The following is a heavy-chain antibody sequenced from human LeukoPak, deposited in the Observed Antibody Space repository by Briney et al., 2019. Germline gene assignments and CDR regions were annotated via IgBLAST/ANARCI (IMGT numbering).Heavy chain of an antibody. Sequence: GGSLRLSCAASGFTFDDYAMHWVRQAPGKGLEWVSGISWNSGTIGYADSVKGRFTISRDNAKNSLYLQMNSLRDKDTALYYCAKDMRAARTFFDYWGQGTLVTVSS. D-gene: IGHD6-6*01. V-gene: IGHV3-9*01. CDR3: AKDMRAARTFFDY. CDR1: GFTFDDYA. J-gene: IGHJ4*02. CDR2: ISWNSGTI.